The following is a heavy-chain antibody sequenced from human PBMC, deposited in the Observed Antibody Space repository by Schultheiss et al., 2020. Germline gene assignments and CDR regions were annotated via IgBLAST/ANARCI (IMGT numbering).Heavy chain of an antibody. CDR1: GGSISSGSYY. D-gene: IGHD6-13*01. CDR2: IYYSGST. J-gene: IGHJ4*02. V-gene: IGHV4-61*10. CDR3: ARGGSSSWYVDY. Sequence: SETLSLTCTVSGGSISSGSYYWSWIRQPAGKGLEWIGYIYYSGSTNYNPSLKSRVTISVDTSKNQFSLKLSSVTAADTAVYYCARGGSSSWYVDYWGQGTLVTVSS.